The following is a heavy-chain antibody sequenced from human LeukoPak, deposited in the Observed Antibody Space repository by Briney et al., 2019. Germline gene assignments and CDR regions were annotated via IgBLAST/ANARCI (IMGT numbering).Heavy chain of an antibody. Sequence: SVKVSCKASGGTFSSYAISWVRQAPGQGLEWMGGIIPIFGTANYAQKFQGRVTITADESTSTAYMELSSLRSEDTAVYYCASAKQWLAGNWFDPWGQGTLVTVSS. D-gene: IGHD6-19*01. CDR1: GGTFSSYA. CDR3: ASAKQWLAGNWFDP. J-gene: IGHJ5*02. V-gene: IGHV1-69*13. CDR2: IIPIFGTA.